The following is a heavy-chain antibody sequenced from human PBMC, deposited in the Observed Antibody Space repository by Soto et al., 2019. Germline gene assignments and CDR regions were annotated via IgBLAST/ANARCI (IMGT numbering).Heavy chain of an antibody. Sequence: QVQLVESGGGVVQPGRSLRLSCAASGFTFSSYGMHWVRQAPGKGLEWVAVIWYDGSNKYYADSVKGRFTISRDNSKNTLYLQMNSLRAEDTAVYYCARDEADGDYEGDYWGQGTLVTVSS. CDR1: GFTFSSYG. D-gene: IGHD4-17*01. CDR3: ARDEADGDYEGDY. J-gene: IGHJ4*02. V-gene: IGHV3-33*01. CDR2: IWYDGSNK.